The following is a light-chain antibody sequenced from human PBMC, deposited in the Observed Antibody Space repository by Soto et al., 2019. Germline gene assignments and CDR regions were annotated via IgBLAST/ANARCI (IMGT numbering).Light chain of an antibody. CDR3: QQYNNWPRT. V-gene: IGKV3-15*01. CDR1: QSFTSN. Sequence: EIVMTQFPATLSVSPVERSTLSCRASQSFTSNLAWYQHKPGQAPRLLIYGASTRATDVPDRFSGSGSGTEFTLTISNLQSEDLAVYYCQQYNNWPRTFGQGTRLEI. CDR2: GAS. J-gene: IGKJ5*01.